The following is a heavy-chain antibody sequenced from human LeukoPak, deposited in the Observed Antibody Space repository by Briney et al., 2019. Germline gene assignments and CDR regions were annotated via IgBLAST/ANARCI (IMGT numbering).Heavy chain of an antibody. Sequence: ASVKVSCKASGYTFTGYYMHWVRQAPGQGLEWMGGIIPMFGTANYAQKFQGRVTITADKSTSTVYMDLSSLRSEDTAVYYCARKPPYDSSGYYVDYWGQGTLVTVSS. CDR2: IIPMFGTA. D-gene: IGHD3-22*01. J-gene: IGHJ4*02. CDR1: GYTFTGYY. V-gene: IGHV1-69*06. CDR3: ARKPPYDSSGYYVDY.